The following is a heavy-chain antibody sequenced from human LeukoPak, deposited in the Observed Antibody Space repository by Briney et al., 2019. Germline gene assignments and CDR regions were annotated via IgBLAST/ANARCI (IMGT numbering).Heavy chain of an antibody. CDR1: GYTLTSYD. Sequence: ASVKVSCKASGYTLTSYDINWVRQATGQGLEWMGWMNPNSGNTGYAQKFQGRVTMTRNTSISTAYMELSSLRSEDTAVYYCARAAYYDYVWGSYRYNWFDPWGQGTLVTVSS. V-gene: IGHV1-8*01. J-gene: IGHJ5*02. CDR2: MNPNSGNT. CDR3: ARAAYYDYVWGSYRYNWFDP. D-gene: IGHD3-16*02.